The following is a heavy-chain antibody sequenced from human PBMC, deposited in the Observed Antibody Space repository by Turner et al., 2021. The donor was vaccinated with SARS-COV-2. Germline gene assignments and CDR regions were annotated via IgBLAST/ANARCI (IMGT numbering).Heavy chain of an antibody. V-gene: IGHV3-30-3*01. CDR3: VRDRSIMGSTLFDN. Sequence: QVWLVESGGGVVQPGRSLRLSCAASGFTFTSHAMHWVRQAPGKGLEWVAVVSYDGSTKYYADSVKGRFTISRDNSKDTVSLQINSLRLEDTAVFYCVRDRSIMGSTLFDNWGQGSLVTVSS. CDR1: GFTFTSHA. CDR2: VSYDGSTK. D-gene: IGHD1-26*01. J-gene: IGHJ1*01.